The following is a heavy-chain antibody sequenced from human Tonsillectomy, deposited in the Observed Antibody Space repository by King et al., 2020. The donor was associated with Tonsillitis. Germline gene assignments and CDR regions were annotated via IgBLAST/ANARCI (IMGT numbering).Heavy chain of an antibody. CDR2: IYYSGTT. CDR3: ARQGGYYYGSGSKHFDY. V-gene: IGHV4-39*01. J-gene: IGHJ4*02. CDR1: GGSISSSSYY. D-gene: IGHD3-10*01. Sequence: QLQESGPGLVKPSETLSLTCTVSGGSISSSSYYWGWSRQPPGKGLEWIATIYYSGTTYYNPSLKSRVTISVDTSKTQFSLKLSSVTAADTAVYYCARQGGYYYGSGSKHFDYWGQGTLVTVSS.